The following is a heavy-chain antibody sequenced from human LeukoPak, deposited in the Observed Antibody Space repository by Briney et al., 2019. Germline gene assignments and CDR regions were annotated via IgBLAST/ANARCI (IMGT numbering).Heavy chain of an antibody. J-gene: IGHJ4*02. Sequence: KPSETLSLTCTVSGGYISSYYWSWIRQPPGKGLEWIGHIYYSGSTYYNPSLESRVTISVDTSKNQFSLKLNSVTAADTSVYYCARRGSSSFDSWGQGTLVTVSS. CDR2: IYYSGST. CDR1: GGYISSYY. CDR3: ARRGSSSFDS. V-gene: IGHV4-59*04. D-gene: IGHD6-6*01.